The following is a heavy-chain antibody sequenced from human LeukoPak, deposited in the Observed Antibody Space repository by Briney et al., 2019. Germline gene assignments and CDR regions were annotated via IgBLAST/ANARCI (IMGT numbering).Heavy chain of an antibody. CDR2: ISGSGSTI. CDR1: GFTFSDYY. Sequence: GGSLRLSCAASGFTFSDYYMSWIRQAPGKGLEWVSYISGSGSTIYYADSVKGRFTISRDNAKNSLYLQMNSLRAEDTAVYYCARARGNVDTAMVWFDPWGQGTPVTVSS. J-gene: IGHJ5*02. V-gene: IGHV3-11*01. CDR3: ARARGNVDTAMVWFDP. D-gene: IGHD5-18*01.